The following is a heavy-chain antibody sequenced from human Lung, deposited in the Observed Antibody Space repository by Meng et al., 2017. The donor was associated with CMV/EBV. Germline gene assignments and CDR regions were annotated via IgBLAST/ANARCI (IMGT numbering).Heavy chain of an antibody. V-gene: IGHV3-15*07. CDR2: IQTITEGGTT. CDR1: GFTFTNSW. CDR3: TSGNGKSDCDY. J-gene: IGHJ4*02. Sequence: AASGFTFTNSWMNWVRQAPGKGLEWVGRIQTITEGGTTDYIAPVKGRFTISRDDSESTVYLQMNSLKTEDTAMYYCTSGNGKSDCDYWGQGTLVTVSS.